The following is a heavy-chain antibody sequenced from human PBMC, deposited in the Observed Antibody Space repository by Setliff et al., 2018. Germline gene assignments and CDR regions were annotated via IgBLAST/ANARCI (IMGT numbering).Heavy chain of an antibody. CDR1: GDTFSTYA. Sequence: ASVKVSCKASGDTFSTYALTWVRQAPGQGLEWMGWIFPKTGNTNYAHKLQGRVSMTTDTSTGTAYMEVKSLTSDDTAVYYCERLVRYCTTTSCQRTSGDDFWGQGTLVTVSS. CDR2: IFPKTGNT. J-gene: IGHJ4*02. D-gene: IGHD2-2*01. V-gene: IGHV1-18*01. CDR3: ERLVRYCTTTSCQRTSGDDF.